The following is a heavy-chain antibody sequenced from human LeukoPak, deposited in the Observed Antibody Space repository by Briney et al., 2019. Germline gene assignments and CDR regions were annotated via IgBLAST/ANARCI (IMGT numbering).Heavy chain of an antibody. Sequence: SVKVSCKASGGTFSSYAISWVRQAPGQGLEWMGGIIPIFGTANYAQKFQGRVTITTDESTSTAYMELSSLRSEDTAVYYCARDGSGSYYDRGWFDPWGQGTLVTVSS. CDR2: IIPIFGTA. V-gene: IGHV1-69*05. CDR1: GGTFSSYA. J-gene: IGHJ5*02. D-gene: IGHD3-10*01. CDR3: ARDGSGSYYDRGWFDP.